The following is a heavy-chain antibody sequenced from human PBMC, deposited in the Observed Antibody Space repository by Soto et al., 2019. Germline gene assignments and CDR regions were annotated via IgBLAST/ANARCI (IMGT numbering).Heavy chain of an antibody. J-gene: IGHJ5*02. CDR2: ISGSGGST. V-gene: IGHV3-23*01. Sequence: EVQLLESGGGLVQPGGSLRLSCAASGFTFSSYAMSWVRQAPWKGLEWVSAISGSGGSTYYADSVKGRFTISRDNSKNTLYLQMTSLRAEDTAVHYCAKTHTRPNWLDPWGQRTLVTVSS. CDR3: AKTHTRPNWLDP. CDR1: GFTFSSYA. D-gene: IGHD3-3*01.